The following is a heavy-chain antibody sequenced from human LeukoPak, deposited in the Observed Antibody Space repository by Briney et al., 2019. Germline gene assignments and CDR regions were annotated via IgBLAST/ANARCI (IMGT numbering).Heavy chain of an antibody. CDR2: FGSDLSFR. CDR3: ARDLYSSSWYVMYDY. CDR1: GFTFSHYS. J-gene: IGHJ4*02. Sequence: GGSLRLSCAGSGFTFSHYSMNWVRQAPGKGLEWVASFGSDLSFRSVADSLKGRFTISRDNAENSIYLHMNSLRAEDTAVYYCARDLYSSSWYVMYDYWGQGTLVTVSS. D-gene: IGHD6-13*01. V-gene: IGHV3-21*01.